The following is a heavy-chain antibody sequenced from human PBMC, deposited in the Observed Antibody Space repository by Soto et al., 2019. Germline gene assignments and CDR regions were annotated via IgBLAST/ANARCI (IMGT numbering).Heavy chain of an antibody. V-gene: IGHV4-4*02. Sequence: SETLSLTCAVSGASVSSTYWWSWVRHPPGKGPEWIGEINHRGSANYNPSLKSRVTISVDISKSQFSLRLTSVTAADTAVYYCARYNAASGTYYFDFWGQGALVTVSS. CDR3: ARYNAASGTYYFDF. D-gene: IGHD6-13*01. CDR2: INHRGSA. CDR1: GASVSSTYW. J-gene: IGHJ4*02.